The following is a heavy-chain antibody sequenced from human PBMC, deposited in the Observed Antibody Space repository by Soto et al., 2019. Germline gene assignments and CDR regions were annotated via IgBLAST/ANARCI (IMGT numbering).Heavy chain of an antibody. J-gene: IGHJ6*02. CDR3: ARVQWYYGSGSYNYYYYGMDV. D-gene: IGHD3-10*01. Sequence: GGSLRISCAASGFTFSSYGMHWVRQAPGKGLEWVAVIWYDGSNKYYADSVKGRFTISRDNSKNTLYLQMNSLRAEDTAVYYCARVQWYYGSGSYNYYYYGMDVWGQGTTVTVSS. CDR2: IWYDGSNK. V-gene: IGHV3-33*01. CDR1: GFTFSSYG.